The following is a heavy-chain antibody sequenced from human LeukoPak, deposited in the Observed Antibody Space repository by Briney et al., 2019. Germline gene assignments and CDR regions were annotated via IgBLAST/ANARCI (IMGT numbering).Heavy chain of an antibody. CDR3: ARGSNHPIRYFDCC. CDR1: GGSFSGYY. J-gene: IGHJ4*02. V-gene: IGHV4-34*01. D-gene: IGHD3-9*01. Sequence: KPSETLSLTCAVYGGSFSGYYWSWIRQPPGKGLEWIGEINHSGSTNYNPSLKSRVTISVDTSKNQFSLKLSSVTAADTAVCYCARGSNHPIRYFDCCWGQGTLVTVSS. CDR2: INHSGST.